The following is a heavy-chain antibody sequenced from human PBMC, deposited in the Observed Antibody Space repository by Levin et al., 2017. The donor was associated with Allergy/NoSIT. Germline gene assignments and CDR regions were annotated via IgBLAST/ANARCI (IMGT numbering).Heavy chain of an antibody. Sequence: PGGSLRLSCVASGFTFSNYAVSWVRQAPGKGLEWVSGISGSGDSTTYIDSVKGRFTISRDNSKNTLYLQMNTLRAEDTAVYYWARGKWSGSWCRPPFDYWGQGTLVTVSS. V-gene: IGHV3-23*01. D-gene: IGHD2-15*01. CDR1: GFTFSNYA. CDR3: ARGKWSGSWCRPPFDY. J-gene: IGHJ4*02. CDR2: ISGSGDST.